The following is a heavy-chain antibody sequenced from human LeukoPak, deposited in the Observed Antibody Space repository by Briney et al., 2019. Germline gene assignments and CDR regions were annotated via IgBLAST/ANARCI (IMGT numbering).Heavy chain of an antibody. CDR3: ARVGYYASSGPPDY. Sequence: GGSLRLSCAASGFTFSSYEMNWVRQAPGKGLEWVSYISSSGSTIYYADSVKGRFTISRDNAKNSLYLQMNSLRADDTAVYYCARVGYYASSGPPDYWGQGTLVTVSS. CDR2: ISSSGSTI. CDR1: GFTFSSYE. D-gene: IGHD3-22*01. J-gene: IGHJ4*02. V-gene: IGHV3-48*03.